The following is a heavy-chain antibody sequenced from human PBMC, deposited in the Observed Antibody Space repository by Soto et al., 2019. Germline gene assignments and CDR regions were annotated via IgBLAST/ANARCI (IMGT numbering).Heavy chain of an antibody. D-gene: IGHD6-13*01. Sequence: GGSLRLSCAASGFTFSSYAMHWVRQAPGKGLEWVAVISYDGSNKYYADSVKGRFTISRDNSKNTLYLQMNSLRAEDTAVYYCARELAASPAEIHGMDVWGQGTTVTVSS. CDR1: GFTFSSYA. V-gene: IGHV3-30-3*01. J-gene: IGHJ6*02. CDR2: ISYDGSNK. CDR3: ARELAASPAEIHGMDV.